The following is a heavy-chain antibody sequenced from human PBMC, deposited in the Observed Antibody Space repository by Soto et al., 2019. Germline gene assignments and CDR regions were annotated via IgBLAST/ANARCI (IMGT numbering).Heavy chain of an antibody. CDR1: GGSFSGYY. V-gene: IGHV4-34*01. CDR3: ARGRAARLNYYYYMDV. D-gene: IGHD6-6*01. CDR2: INHSGST. Sequence: QVQLQQWGAGLLKPSETLSLTCAVYGGSFSGYYWSWIRQPPGKGLEWIGEINHSGSTNYNPSLKSRFTISVDTYKNQFSLKLSSVTAADTAVYYCARGRAARLNYYYYMDVWGKGTTVTVSS. J-gene: IGHJ6*03.